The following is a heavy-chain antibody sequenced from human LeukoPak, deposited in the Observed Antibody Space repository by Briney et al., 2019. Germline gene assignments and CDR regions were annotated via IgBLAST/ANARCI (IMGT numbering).Heavy chain of an antibody. Sequence: GGSLRLSCAASGFTFSSYAMRWVRQAPGKGLEWVSAISGSGGSTYYADSVKGRFTISRDNSKNTLYLQMNSLRAEDTAVYYCAKDRGVAGLVFDYWGQGTLVTVSS. CDR1: GFTFSSYA. J-gene: IGHJ4*02. CDR2: ISGSGGST. V-gene: IGHV3-23*01. CDR3: AKDRGVAGLVFDY. D-gene: IGHD6-19*01.